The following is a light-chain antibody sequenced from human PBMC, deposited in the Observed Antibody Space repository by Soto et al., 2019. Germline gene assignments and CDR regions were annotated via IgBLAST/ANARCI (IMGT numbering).Light chain of an antibody. V-gene: IGLV2-14*01. J-gene: IGLJ1*01. CDR1: SIDVGGYNY. Sequence: QSDLTKPASVSGSPGQSITISCTGTSIDVGGYNYVSWYQQHPGKAPKLMIYDVSNRPSGVSNRFSGSKSGNTASLTISGLQAEDEADYYCSSYTSSSTYVFGTGTKVTGL. CDR2: DVS. CDR3: SSYTSSSTYV.